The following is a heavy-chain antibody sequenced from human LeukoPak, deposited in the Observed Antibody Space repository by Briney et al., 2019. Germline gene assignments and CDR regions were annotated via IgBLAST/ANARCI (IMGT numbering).Heavy chain of an antibody. CDR1: GGTFSSYP. V-gene: IGHV1-69*13. CDR2: IIPIFGTA. D-gene: IGHD3-10*01. CDR3: ARGVRGVVEFDY. J-gene: IGHJ4*02. Sequence: ASVKVSCKASGGTFSSYPLSWVRQAPGQGLEWMGGIIPIFGTANYAQKFQGRVTITADESTSTAYMELRSLRSDDTAVYYCARGVRGVVEFDYWGQGTLVTVSS.